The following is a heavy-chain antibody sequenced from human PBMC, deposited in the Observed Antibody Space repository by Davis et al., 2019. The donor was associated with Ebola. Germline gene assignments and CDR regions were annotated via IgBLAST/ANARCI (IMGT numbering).Heavy chain of an antibody. V-gene: IGHV4-34*01. D-gene: IGHD2-8*01. CDR3: ARNRPLSYYGMDV. Sequence: SETLSLTCAVYGGSFSGYYWSWIRQPPGKGLEWIGEINHSGSTNYNPSLKSRVTISVDTSKNQFSLKLSSVTAADTAVYYCARNRPLSYYGMDVWGQGTTVTVSS. J-gene: IGHJ6*02. CDR1: GGSFSGYY. CDR2: INHSGST.